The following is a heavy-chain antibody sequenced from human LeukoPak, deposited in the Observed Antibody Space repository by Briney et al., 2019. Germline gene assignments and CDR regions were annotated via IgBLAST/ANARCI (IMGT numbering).Heavy chain of an antibody. V-gene: IGHV3-15*01. J-gene: IGHJ4*02. CDR3: TTDGTYYDFWSGYYGYYFDY. D-gene: IGHD3-3*01. CDR2: IKSKTDGGTT. CDR1: GFSFSNAW. Sequence: GGSLRLSCTASGFSFSNAWMSWVRQAPGKGLEWVGRIKSKTDGGTTDYAAPVKGRFTISRDDSKNTLYLQMNSLKTEDTAVYYCTTDGTYYDFWSGYYGYYFDYWGQGTLVTVSS.